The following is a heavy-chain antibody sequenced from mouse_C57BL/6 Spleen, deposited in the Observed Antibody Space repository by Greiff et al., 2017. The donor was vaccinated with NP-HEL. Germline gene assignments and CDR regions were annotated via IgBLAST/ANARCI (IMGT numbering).Heavy chain of an antibody. CDR1: GYAFSSYW. Sequence: QVQLKESGAELVKPGASVKISCKASGYAFSSYWMNWVKQRPGKGLEWIGQIYPGDGDTNYNGKFKGKATLTADKSSSTAYMQLSSLTSEDSAVYFCARYGSSYKDAMDYWGQGTSVTVSS. J-gene: IGHJ4*01. CDR2: IYPGDGDT. D-gene: IGHD1-1*01. CDR3: ARYGSSYKDAMDY. V-gene: IGHV1-80*01.